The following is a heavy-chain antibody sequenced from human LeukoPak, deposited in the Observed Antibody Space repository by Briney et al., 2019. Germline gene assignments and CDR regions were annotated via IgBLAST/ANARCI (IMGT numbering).Heavy chain of an antibody. CDR3: ASYHVVPAAREYFQH. J-gene: IGHJ1*01. D-gene: IGHD2-2*01. CDR1: GYTFTSYG. V-gene: IGHV1-18*01. CDR2: ISAYNGNT. Sequence: VASVKVSCKASGYTFTSYGISWVRQAPGQGLEWMGWISAYNGNTNYAQKLQGRVTMTTDKSTSTAYMELSSLRSEDTAVYYCASYHVVPAAREYFQHWGQGTLVTVSS.